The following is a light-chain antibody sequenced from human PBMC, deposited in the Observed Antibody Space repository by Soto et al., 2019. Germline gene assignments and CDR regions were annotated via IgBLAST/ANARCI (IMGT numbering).Light chain of an antibody. CDR2: GAS. Sequence: EIVLSQSPGTLSLSPGERATLSCRASLSVSGNYLAWYQQKPGQAPRLLIYGASTRATGVPDRFSGSESGTDFTLSISRLEPDDFVVYYCQQYGSSPFTFGQGTRLEIK. V-gene: IGKV3-20*01. CDR1: LSVSGNY. J-gene: IGKJ5*01. CDR3: QQYGSSPFT.